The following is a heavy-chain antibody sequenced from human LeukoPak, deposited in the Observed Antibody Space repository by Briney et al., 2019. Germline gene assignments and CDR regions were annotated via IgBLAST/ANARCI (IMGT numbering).Heavy chain of an antibody. CDR2: ISGSGGST. J-gene: IGHJ2*01. Sequence: PGGSLRLSCAASGLTFSSYAMSWVRQAPGKGLEWVSAISGSGGSTYYADSVKGRFTISRDNSKNTLYLQMNSLRAEDTAVYYCAKAYGDYGRRWYFDLWGRGTLVTVSS. CDR1: GLTFSSYA. CDR3: AKAYGDYGRRWYFDL. V-gene: IGHV3-23*01. D-gene: IGHD4-17*01.